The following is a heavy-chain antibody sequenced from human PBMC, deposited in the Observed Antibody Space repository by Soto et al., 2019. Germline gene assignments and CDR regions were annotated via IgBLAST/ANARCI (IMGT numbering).Heavy chain of an antibody. CDR1: GYTVSNYA. CDR2: LNAGNGDT. Sequence: ASVKVSCTASGYTVSNYAIHWVRQVPGQSLEWLGWLNAGNGDTKYSQQFQGRVTITRDTPATTAYMDLSSLRFEDTAVYYCATGGDWSKPFDSWGQGTRVTVSS. V-gene: IGHV1-3*01. CDR3: ATGGDWSKPFDS. J-gene: IGHJ4*02. D-gene: IGHD2-21*02.